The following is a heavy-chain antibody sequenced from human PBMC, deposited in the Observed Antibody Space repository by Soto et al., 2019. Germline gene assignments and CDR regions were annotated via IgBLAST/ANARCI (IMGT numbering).Heavy chain of an antibody. Sequence: QVQLQESGPGLVKPSETLSLTCTVSGGSVSSGSYYWSWIRQPPGKGLEWIGYIYYSGSTNYNPSLKSRVTISVDTSKNQFSLKLSSVTAADTAVYYCARVGVGATIPFDYWGQGTLVTVSS. V-gene: IGHV4-61*01. D-gene: IGHD1-26*01. CDR3: ARVGVGATIPFDY. CDR2: IYYSGST. J-gene: IGHJ4*02. CDR1: GGSVSSGSYY.